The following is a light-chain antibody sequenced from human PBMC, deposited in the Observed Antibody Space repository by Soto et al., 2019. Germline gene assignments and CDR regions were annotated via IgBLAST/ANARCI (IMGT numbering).Light chain of an antibody. CDR1: HSISSD. V-gene: IGKV1-39*01. CDR3: QHYNNWPWT. CDR2: AAS. J-gene: IGKJ1*01. Sequence: DIQMTQSPSSLSASVGDRVTITSRASHSISSDLNCYQQKPGKAPKLLIYAASSLQSGVPSRFSGSGSGTDFTHTISSLQSDDFAVYYCQHYNNWPWTLGQGTKVDIK.